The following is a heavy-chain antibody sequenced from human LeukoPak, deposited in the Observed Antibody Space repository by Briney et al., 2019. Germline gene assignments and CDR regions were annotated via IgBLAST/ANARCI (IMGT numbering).Heavy chain of an antibody. Sequence: GGSLRLSCAASGFTFSSYAMHRVRQAPGKGLEWVAVISYDGSNKYYADSVKGRFTISRDNSKNTLYLQMNSLRAEDTAVYYCARDRAGYYDSSGATDYWGQGTLVTVSS. CDR1: GFTFSSYA. CDR3: ARDRAGYYDSSGATDY. J-gene: IGHJ4*02. V-gene: IGHV3-30-3*01. CDR2: ISYDGSNK. D-gene: IGHD3-22*01.